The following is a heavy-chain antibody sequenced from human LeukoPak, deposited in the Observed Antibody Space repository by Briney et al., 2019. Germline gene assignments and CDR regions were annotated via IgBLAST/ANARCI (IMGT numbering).Heavy chain of an antibody. CDR3: ARDLSGPTII. J-gene: IGHJ3*02. Sequence: GSLRLSCAASGFSLSSYWMHWVRQAPGKGLAWVSRISTDGSRTNYADSVKGRFTISRDNAKNTLYLQMSSLRAEDTAVYYCARDLSGPTIIWGQGTMVTVSS. CDR1: GFSLSSYW. V-gene: IGHV3-74*01. D-gene: IGHD5-12*01. CDR2: ISTDGSRT.